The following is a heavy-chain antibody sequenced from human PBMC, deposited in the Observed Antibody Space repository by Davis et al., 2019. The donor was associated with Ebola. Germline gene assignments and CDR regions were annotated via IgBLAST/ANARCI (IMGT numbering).Heavy chain of an antibody. Sequence: GESLKISCAASGFTFSSYGMHWVRQAPGKGLEWVAVISYDGSNKYYADSVKGRFTISSDDSKNTLYLQMNSLRGEDTAVYYCARGVTGDFQHWGQGTLVTVSS. D-gene: IGHD2-8*02. J-gene: IGHJ1*01. CDR3: ARGVTGDFQH. V-gene: IGHV3-30*03. CDR2: ISYDGSNK. CDR1: GFTFSSYG.